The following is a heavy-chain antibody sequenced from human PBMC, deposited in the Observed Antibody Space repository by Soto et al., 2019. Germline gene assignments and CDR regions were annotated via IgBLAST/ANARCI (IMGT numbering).Heavy chain of an antibody. Sequence: QVQLQESGLGLVKPSQTLSLTCTVSGGSISSGGYYWSWIRQHPGKGLEWIGYIYYSGSTYYNPSLKSRLTISVDTSKNQFSLKLSSVTAADTAVYYCARGVTMVRGVIHTPYFDYWGQGTLVTVSS. CDR2: IYYSGST. J-gene: IGHJ4*02. V-gene: IGHV4-31*03. D-gene: IGHD3-10*01. CDR1: GGSISSGGYY. CDR3: ARGVTMVRGVIHTPYFDY.